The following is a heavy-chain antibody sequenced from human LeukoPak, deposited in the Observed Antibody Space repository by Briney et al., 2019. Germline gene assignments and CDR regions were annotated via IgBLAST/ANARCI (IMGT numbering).Heavy chain of an antibody. D-gene: IGHD3-22*01. CDR3: ARSYYYDSSGYYENYYYYGMDV. V-gene: IGHV4-61*08. Sequence: SETLSLTCTVSGGPISSGGYYWSWIRQHPGKGLEWIGYIYYSGSTNYNPSLKSRVTISVDTSKNQFSLKLSSVTAADTAVYYCARSYYYDSSGYYENYYYYGMDVWGQGTTVTVSS. CDR2: IYYSGST. J-gene: IGHJ6*02. CDR1: GGPISSGGYY.